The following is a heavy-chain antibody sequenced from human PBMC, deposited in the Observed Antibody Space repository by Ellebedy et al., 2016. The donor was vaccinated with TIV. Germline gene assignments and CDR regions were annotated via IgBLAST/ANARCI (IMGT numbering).Heavy chain of an antibody. CDR1: GGAISSNTYY. Sequence: MPSETLSLTCTVTGGAISSNTYYWAWIRQPPGKGPEWIGRIYYSGTTSFNASLKSRIAITVAMSKNQFSLILSSVTAADTAVYYCAKLAFSWGSWFDSWGQGTLVTVSS. J-gene: IGHJ5*01. CDR3: AKLAFSWGSWFDS. D-gene: IGHD2/OR15-2a*01. CDR2: IYYSGTT. V-gene: IGHV4-39*01.